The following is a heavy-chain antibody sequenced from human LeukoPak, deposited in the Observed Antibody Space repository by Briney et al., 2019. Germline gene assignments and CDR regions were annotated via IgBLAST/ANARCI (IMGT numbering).Heavy chain of an antibody. J-gene: IGHJ6*03. V-gene: IGHV4-59*01. CDR3: ARVRVPPYYYYYMDV. Sequence: SETLSLTCTVSGGSISSYYWSWIRQPPGKGLEWIGYIYYSGSTNYNPSLKSRVTISVDTSKNQFSLKLSSVTAADTAVYYCARVRVPPYYYYYMDVWGKGTTVTISS. CDR1: GGSISSYY. D-gene: IGHD3-10*01. CDR2: IYYSGST.